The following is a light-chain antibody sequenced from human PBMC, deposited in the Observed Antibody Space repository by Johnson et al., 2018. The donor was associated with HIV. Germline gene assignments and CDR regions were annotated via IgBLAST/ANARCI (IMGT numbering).Light chain of an antibody. Sequence: QSALTQPPSVSAAPGQKVTISCSGSSSNIGNNYVSWYQQFPGTAPKLLIYDNNKRPSGIPDRFSGSKSGPSATLGITGLQTGDEAHYYCGTWDSSLSAGGVFGTGTKVTVL. CDR2: DNN. J-gene: IGLJ1*01. CDR1: SSNIGNNY. CDR3: GTWDSSLSAGGV. V-gene: IGLV1-51*01.